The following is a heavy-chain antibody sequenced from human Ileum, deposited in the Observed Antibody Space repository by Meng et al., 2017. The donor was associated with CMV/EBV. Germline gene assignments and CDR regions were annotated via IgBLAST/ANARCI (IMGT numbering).Heavy chain of an antibody. CDR2: ISWNSGTI. CDR1: GFTFDDYA. D-gene: IGHD2-2*01. Sequence: SLKISCKGSGFTFDDYAMHWVRQVPGKGLEWVSGISWNSGTIDYADPVKGRFTISRDNAKKSLDLQLNSLGPEDTALYYCVKDMSGYCSRTNCFGAESAYDIWGQGTMVTVSS. V-gene: IGHV3-9*01. CDR3: VKDMSGYCSRTNCFGAESAYDI. J-gene: IGHJ3*02.